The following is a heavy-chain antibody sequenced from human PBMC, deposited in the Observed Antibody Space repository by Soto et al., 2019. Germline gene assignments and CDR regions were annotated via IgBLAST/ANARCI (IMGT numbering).Heavy chain of an antibody. CDR1: GGSISRYG. Sequence: PSETLSLTCTVSGGSISRYGWSWIRQAPGKKLEWIGYIYSSGATNYNPSLKSRVTMSRDTSKNQFSLKLSSVTTADTAVYYCARDHSSGWVNWFDPWGQGTLVTVSS. CDR2: IYSSGAT. CDR3: ARDHSSGWVNWFDP. D-gene: IGHD3-22*01. J-gene: IGHJ5*02. V-gene: IGHV4-59*01.